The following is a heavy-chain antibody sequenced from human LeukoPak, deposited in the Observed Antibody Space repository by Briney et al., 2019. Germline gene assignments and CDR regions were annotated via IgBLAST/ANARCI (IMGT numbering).Heavy chain of an antibody. CDR1: GFPFNNYW. CDR3: ARAGASGWYAAGWFDP. J-gene: IGHJ5*02. Sequence: GGSLRLSCAASGFPFNNYWMHWVRQAPGKGLVWVSSINTDGRTTRYAASVQGRFTISRDNATNTLYLQMNSLRVDDTAVYYCARAGASGWYAAGWFDPWGQGTLVTVSS. D-gene: IGHD6-19*01. V-gene: IGHV3-74*01. CDR2: INTDGRTT.